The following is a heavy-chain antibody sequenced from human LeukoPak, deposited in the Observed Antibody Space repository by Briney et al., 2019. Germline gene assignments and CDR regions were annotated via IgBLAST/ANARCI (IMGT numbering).Heavy chain of an antibody. CDR3: AKAPYSGSC. Sequence: PGGSLRLSFAASGFTFISYAMSWVRPAPGKGLEWVSAISGSGGSTYYADSVKGRFTISRDNSKNTLYLQMNSLRAEDTAVYYCAKAPYSGSCWGQGTLVTVSS. CDR1: GFTFISYA. CDR2: ISGSGGST. J-gene: IGHJ4*02. V-gene: IGHV3-23*01. D-gene: IGHD1-26*01.